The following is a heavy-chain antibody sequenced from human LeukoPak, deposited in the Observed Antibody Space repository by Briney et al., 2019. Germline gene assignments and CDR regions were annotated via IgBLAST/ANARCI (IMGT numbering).Heavy chain of an antibody. V-gene: IGHV4-59*01. D-gene: IGHD2-15*01. J-gene: IGHJ4*02. CDR3: ARTVVAEFFDY. CDR1: GGSISSYY. CDR2: ISHSGTT. Sequence: SSETLSLTCTVSGGSISSYYWSWIRQPPGKGLEWIAYISHSGTTNYNPSLQSRVTISVDTSKNQFSLRLGSVTAAGTAVYFCARTVVAEFFDYWGQGTLVTVSS.